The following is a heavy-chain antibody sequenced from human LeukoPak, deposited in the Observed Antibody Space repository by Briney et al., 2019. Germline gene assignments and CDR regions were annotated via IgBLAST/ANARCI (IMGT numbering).Heavy chain of an antibody. Sequence: SVKVSCKASGGTFISYAISWVRQAPGQGLEWMGRIIPIFGTANYAQKFQGRVTITTDESTSTAYMELSGLRSEDTAVYYCARQDPYGSGISPLDYWGQGTLVTVSS. J-gene: IGHJ4*02. D-gene: IGHD3-10*01. V-gene: IGHV1-69*05. CDR2: IIPIFGTA. CDR1: GGTFISYA. CDR3: ARQDPYGSGISPLDY.